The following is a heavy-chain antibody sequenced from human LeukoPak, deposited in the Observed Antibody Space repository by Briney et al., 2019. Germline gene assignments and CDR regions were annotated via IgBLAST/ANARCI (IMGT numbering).Heavy chain of an antibody. CDR3: AREYSSSNGIFDY. J-gene: IGHJ4*02. V-gene: IGHV4-31*03. Sequence: PSETLSLTCTVSGGSISSGGYYWSWIRQHPGKGLEWIGYIYYSGSTYYNPSLKSRVTISVDTSKNQFSLKLSSVTAADTAVYYCAREYSSSNGIFDYWGQGTLVTVSS. CDR1: GGSISSGGYY. CDR2: IYYSGST. D-gene: IGHD6-6*01.